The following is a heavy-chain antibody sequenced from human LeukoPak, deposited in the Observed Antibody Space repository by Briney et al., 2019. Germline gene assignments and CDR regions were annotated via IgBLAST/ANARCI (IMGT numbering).Heavy chain of an antibody. CDR2: IYYSGST. D-gene: IGHD6-13*01. CDR3: ARAAAAGKGSFDY. CDR1: GGSISSYY. Sequence: SETLSLTCTVSGGSISSYYWSWIRQPLGKGLVWIGYIYYSGSTNYNPSLKSRVTISVDTSKNQFSLKLSSVTAADTAVYYCARAAAAGKGSFDYWGQGTLVTVSS. V-gene: IGHV4-59*01. J-gene: IGHJ4*02.